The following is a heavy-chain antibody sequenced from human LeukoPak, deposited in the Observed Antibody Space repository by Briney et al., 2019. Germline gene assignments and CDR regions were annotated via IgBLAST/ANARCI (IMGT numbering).Heavy chain of an antibody. CDR1: GFTVSSNY. V-gene: IGHV3-66*02. CDR3: ARDLRAFDI. CDR2: MYSDGST. J-gene: IGHJ3*02. Sequence: GGSLRLSCAPSGFTVSSNYMSWVRQAAGKGLEWVSVMYSDGSTYYADHVNGRFTISRDNSKNRLYLQMNSLRAEDTAVYYCARDLRAFDIWGEGTMVTVSS.